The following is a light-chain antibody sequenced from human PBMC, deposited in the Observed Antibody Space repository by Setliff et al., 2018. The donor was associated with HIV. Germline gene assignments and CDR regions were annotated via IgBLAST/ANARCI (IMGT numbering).Light chain of an antibody. Sequence: SYELTQPPSVSVAPGKTARMTCEGNNIRSKSVHWYQQKPGQAPVSVVYEDSDRPSGIPERISGSKSGNTATLSISRVEAGDEADYYCQVWDGSSDHFVFGSGTKVTVL. CDR1: NIRSKS. J-gene: IGLJ1*01. CDR3: QVWDGSSDHFV. CDR2: EDS. V-gene: IGLV3-21*03.